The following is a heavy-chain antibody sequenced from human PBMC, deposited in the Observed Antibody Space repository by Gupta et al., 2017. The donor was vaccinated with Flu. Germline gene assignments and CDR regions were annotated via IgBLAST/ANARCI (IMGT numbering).Heavy chain of an antibody. Sequence: QVQLVQSGAEVKKPGSSVKVSCKASGGTFSSYTISWVRQAPGQGLEWMGRIIPILGIANYAQKFQGRVTITADKSTSTAYMELSSLRSEDTAVYYCARTTVTTWGGGDAFDIWGQGTMVTVSS. CDR1: GGTFSSYT. D-gene: IGHD4-17*01. J-gene: IGHJ3*02. V-gene: IGHV1-69*02. CDR2: IIPILGIA. CDR3: ARTTVTTWGGGDAFDI.